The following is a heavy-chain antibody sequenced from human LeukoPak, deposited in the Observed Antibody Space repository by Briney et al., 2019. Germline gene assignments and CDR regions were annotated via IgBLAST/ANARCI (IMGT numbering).Heavy chain of an antibody. CDR3: ARGHPGTLDY. CDR2: IYTSGST. J-gene: IGHJ4*02. V-gene: IGHV4-61*02. Sequence: PSQTLSLTCTVSGGSISSGSYYWSWIRQPAGKGLEWIGRIYTSGSTNYNPSLKSRVTISVDTSKNQFSLKLSSVTAADTAVYYCARGHPGTLDYWGQGTLVTVSS. CDR1: GGSISSGSYY.